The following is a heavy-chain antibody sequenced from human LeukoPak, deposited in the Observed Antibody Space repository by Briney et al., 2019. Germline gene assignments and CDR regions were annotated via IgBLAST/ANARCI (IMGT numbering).Heavy chain of an antibody. D-gene: IGHD4-23*01. CDR3: ARSKGGGYYGMGV. CDR1: GGSISSSNW. Sequence: PSETLSLTCAVSGGSISSSNWWSWVRQPPGKGLEWIGEIYHSGSTNYNPSLKSRVTISVDKSKNQFPLKLSSVTAADTAVYYCARSKGGGYYGMGVWGQGTTVTVSS. J-gene: IGHJ6*02. CDR2: IYHSGST. V-gene: IGHV4-4*02.